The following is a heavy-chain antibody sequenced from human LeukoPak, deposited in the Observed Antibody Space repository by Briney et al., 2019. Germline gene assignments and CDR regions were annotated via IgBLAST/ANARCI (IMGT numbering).Heavy chain of an antibody. Sequence: AAVTVSFKASGYTFTSYGSSWVRQARGQGVEWVGWISAYNGNTNYAQKLQGRVTMTTDTSTSTAYMELRSLRSDDTAVYYCARDVLLWFGESDAFDIWGQGTMVTVSS. J-gene: IGHJ3*02. CDR3: ARDVLLWFGESDAFDI. CDR1: GYTFTSYG. D-gene: IGHD3-10*01. CDR2: ISAYNGNT. V-gene: IGHV1-18*01.